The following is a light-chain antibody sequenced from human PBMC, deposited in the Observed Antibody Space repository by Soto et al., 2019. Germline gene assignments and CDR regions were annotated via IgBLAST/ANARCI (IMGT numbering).Light chain of an antibody. V-gene: IGKV1-5*03. J-gene: IGKJ1*01. CDR2: KAS. CDR1: QSVSSW. Sequence: DIQMTQSPSTLSASVGDRVTITCRASQSVSSWLAWYQQKPGKAPKLLIYKASSLESGVPSRFSGSGSETESTLTISSLQPDDFATYYCQQYNSYSTFGQGTKVEIK. CDR3: QQYNSYST.